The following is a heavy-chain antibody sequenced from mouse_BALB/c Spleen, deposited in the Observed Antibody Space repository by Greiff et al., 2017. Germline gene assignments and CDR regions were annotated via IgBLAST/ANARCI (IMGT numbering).Heavy chain of an antibody. J-gene: IGHJ1*01. Sequence: EVMLVESGGGLVKPGGSLKLSCAASGFTFSSYAMSWVRQTPEKRLEWVASISSGGSTYYPDSVKGRFTISRDNARNILYLQMSSLRSEDTAMYYCARGGGNYWYFDVWGAGTTVTVSS. V-gene: IGHV5-6-5*01. CDR3: ARGGGNYWYFDV. CDR1: GFTFSSYA. CDR2: ISSGGST. D-gene: IGHD2-1*01.